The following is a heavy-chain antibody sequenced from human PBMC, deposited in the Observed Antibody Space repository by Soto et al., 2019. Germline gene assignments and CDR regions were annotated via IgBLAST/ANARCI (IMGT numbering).Heavy chain of an antibody. D-gene: IGHD6-19*01. CDR1: GFTFSSYA. CDR3: AKDRVIAVAGTWDY. V-gene: IGHV3-23*01. Sequence: XGSLSLSCAASGFTFSSYAKSWVRQAPGKGLEWVSAISGSGGSTYYADSVKGRFTISRDNSKNTLYLQMNSLRAEDTAVYYCAKDRVIAVAGTWDYWGQGTLVTVSS. J-gene: IGHJ4*02. CDR2: ISGSGGST.